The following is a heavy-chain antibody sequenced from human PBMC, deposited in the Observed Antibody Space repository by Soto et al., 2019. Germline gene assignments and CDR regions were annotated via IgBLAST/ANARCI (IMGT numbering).Heavy chain of an antibody. Sequence: GASVKVSCKASGYTFTSYYMHLVRQAPGQGLEWMGIINPSGGSTSYAQKFQGRVTMTRDTSTSTVYMELSSLRSEDTAVYYCARDSRLRITMIVVAPPFDAFDIWGQGTMVTVSS. CDR1: GYTFTSYY. D-gene: IGHD3-22*01. CDR3: ARDSRLRITMIVVAPPFDAFDI. J-gene: IGHJ3*02. V-gene: IGHV1-46*01. CDR2: INPSGGST.